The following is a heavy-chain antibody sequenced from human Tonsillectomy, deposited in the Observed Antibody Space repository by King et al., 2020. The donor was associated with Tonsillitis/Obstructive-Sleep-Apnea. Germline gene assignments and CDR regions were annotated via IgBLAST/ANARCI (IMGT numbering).Heavy chain of an antibody. D-gene: IGHD3-10*02. CDR2: ICPGDSDT. CDR1: GYSFTSYC. V-gene: IGHV5-51*01. J-gene: IGHJ3*02. CDR3: ARESVRSSAFDI. Sequence: QLVQSGAEVKKPGESLKISCKGSGYSFTSYCIGWVRQMPGKGLEWMGVICPGDSDTRYSPPFQGQVTISADKSISTAYLQWSSLKASDTAIYYCARESVRSSAFDIWGQGTMVTVSS.